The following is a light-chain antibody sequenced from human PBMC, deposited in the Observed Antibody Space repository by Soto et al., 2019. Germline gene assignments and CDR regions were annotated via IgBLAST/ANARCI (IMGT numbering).Light chain of an antibody. CDR1: SSDVGGYNS. CDR3: GSYTTSTTLV. CDR2: DVT. V-gene: IGLV2-14*01. J-gene: IGLJ2*01. Sequence: QSALTQPASVSGSPGQSITISCTGTSSDVGGYNSVSWYQQHPGKAPKVMIYDVTNRPSGVSSRFSGSKSGNTASLTISGLQAEDGADYYCGSYTTSTTLVFGGGTKLPVL.